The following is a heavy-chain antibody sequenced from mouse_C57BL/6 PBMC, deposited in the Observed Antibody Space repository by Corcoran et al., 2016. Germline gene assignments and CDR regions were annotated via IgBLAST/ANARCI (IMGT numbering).Heavy chain of an antibody. D-gene: IGHD1-1*02. J-gene: IGHJ3*01. CDR2: INPNNGGT. CDR1: GYTFTDYY. CDR3: ARSELMV. V-gene: IGHV1-26*01. Sequence: EVQLQQSGPELVKPGASVKISCKASGYTFTDYYMNWVKQSHGKSLEWIGDINPNNGGTSYNQKFKGKATLTVDKSSSTAYMELRSLTSEDSAVYYWARSELMVWGQGTLVTVSA.